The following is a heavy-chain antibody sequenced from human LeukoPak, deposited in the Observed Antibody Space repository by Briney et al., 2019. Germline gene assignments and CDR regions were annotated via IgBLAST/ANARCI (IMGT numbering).Heavy chain of an antibody. J-gene: IGHJ4*02. CDR2: VSGSGGST. CDR1: GFTFSSYA. D-gene: IGHD4-17*01. Sequence: PGGSLRLSCAASGFTFSSYAMSWVRQAPGKGLEWVSGVSGSGGSTYYADSVKGRFTISRDNSKNTLYLQMTRLRVEDTAIYYCARADFADYHFDYWGRGTLVTVSS. CDR3: ARADFADYHFDY. V-gene: IGHV3-23*01.